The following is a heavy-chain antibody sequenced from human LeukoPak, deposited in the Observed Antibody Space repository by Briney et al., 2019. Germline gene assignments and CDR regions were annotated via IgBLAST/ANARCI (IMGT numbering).Heavy chain of an antibody. CDR3: ARDRHSTGWYYFDY. Sequence: PGGSLRLSCAASGLTFSSYSMNWVRQTPGKGLEWGSYINSGSSTIYYADSVKGRFTISRGNAKNSLYLQMNSLRDEDTAVYYCARDRHSTGWYYFDYWGQGTLVTVSS. CDR1: GLTFSSYS. CDR2: INSGSSTI. D-gene: IGHD6-19*01. J-gene: IGHJ4*02. V-gene: IGHV3-48*02.